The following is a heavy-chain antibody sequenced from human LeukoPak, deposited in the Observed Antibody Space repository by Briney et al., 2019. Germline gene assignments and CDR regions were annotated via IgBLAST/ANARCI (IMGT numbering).Heavy chain of an antibody. D-gene: IGHD3-9*01. J-gene: IGHJ3*02. CDR3: ARSDARYFRAFDI. V-gene: IGHV4-38-2*02. CDR1: GYSISSGYY. Sequence: SETLSLTCTVSGYSISSGYYWGWTRQPPGKGLEWIGSIYYSGSTYYNPSLKSRVTISVDTSKNQFSLKLSSVTAADTAVYYCARSDARYFRAFDIWGQGTMVTVSS. CDR2: IYYSGST.